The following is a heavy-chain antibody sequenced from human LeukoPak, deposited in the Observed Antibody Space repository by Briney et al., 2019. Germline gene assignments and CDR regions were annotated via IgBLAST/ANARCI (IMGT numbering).Heavy chain of an antibody. J-gene: IGHJ4*02. Sequence: PGGSLRLSCAASGFTFSNFAMIWVRQAPGKGLEWVSAISGSGDETHYADSVKGRFTISRDNSKSVLYMQLNNLRLEDTAVYYCGEGHWGRGTLVTVSS. CDR3: GEGH. V-gene: IGHV3-23*01. CDR1: GFTFSNFA. CDR2: ISGSGDET.